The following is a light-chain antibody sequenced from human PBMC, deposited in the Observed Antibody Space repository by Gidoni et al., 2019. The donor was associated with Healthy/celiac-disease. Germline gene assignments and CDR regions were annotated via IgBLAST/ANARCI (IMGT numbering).Light chain of an antibody. Sequence: EIVMTQSPATLSVSPGERATLSCRASQSVSINLAWYQQKPGQAPRLLIYGASTRPTGSPARFSGSGSGTEFTLTISSLQSEDFAGYYCQQYNNWPPYTFGQGTELEIK. CDR2: GAS. J-gene: IGKJ2*01. CDR1: QSVSIN. CDR3: QQYNNWPPYT. V-gene: IGKV3-15*01.